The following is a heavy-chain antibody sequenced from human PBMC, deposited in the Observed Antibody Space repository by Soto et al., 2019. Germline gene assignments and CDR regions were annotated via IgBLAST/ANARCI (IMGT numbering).Heavy chain of an antibody. V-gene: IGHV3-48*01. CDR2: ISSSSRTI. CDR1: GFTFSSYS. CDR3: ARGSRWHDAFDI. J-gene: IGHJ3*02. Sequence: GGSLRLSCAASGFTFSSYSMNWVRQAPGKGLEWVSYISSSSRTIYYADSVKGRFTISRDNAKNSLYLQMNSLRAEDTAVYYCARGSRWHDAFDIWGQGTMVTVSS. D-gene: IGHD4-17*01.